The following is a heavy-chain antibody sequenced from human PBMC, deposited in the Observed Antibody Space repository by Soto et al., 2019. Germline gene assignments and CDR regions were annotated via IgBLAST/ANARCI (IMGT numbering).Heavy chain of an antibody. V-gene: IGHV1-18*01. CDR3: ARSIVVVTALDY. Sequence: ASVKVSCKASGYTFTSYGISWVRQAPGQGLEWMGWINAYNGNTNYAQKFQGRVTMTRDTSASTAYMELSSLRSEDTAVYYCARSIVVVTALDYWGQGTLVTVSS. CDR1: GYTFTSYG. D-gene: IGHD2-21*02. CDR2: INAYNGNT. J-gene: IGHJ4*02.